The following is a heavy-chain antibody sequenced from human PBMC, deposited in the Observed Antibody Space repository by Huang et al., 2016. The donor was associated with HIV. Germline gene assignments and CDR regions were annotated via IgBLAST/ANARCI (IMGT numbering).Heavy chain of an antibody. CDR3: ATKTAGMDI. V-gene: IGHV3-7*01. CDR1: TFTFGAYW. D-gene: IGHD1-7*01. Sequence: VESGGRSVQPGGSLKLSCVGSTFTFGAYWMSWVRQAQGKGLEWVANIKQDEMEKYYVDSVKGRFNIARDNARKVLFLEMDDLRVEDTAIYFCATKTAGMDIWGQGTTVTVSS. J-gene: IGHJ6*02. CDR2: IKQDEMEK.